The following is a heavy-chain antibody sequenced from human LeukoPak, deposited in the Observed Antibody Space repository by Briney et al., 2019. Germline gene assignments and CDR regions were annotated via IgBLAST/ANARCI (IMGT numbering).Heavy chain of an antibody. Sequence: SETLSLTCTVSGGSISSSSYYWGWIRQPPGKGLEWIGSIYYSGSTHYNPSLKSRVTISVDTSKNQFSLKLSSVTAADTAVYYCARQYCSSTSCYVPDWFDPWGQGTLVTVSS. D-gene: IGHD2-2*01. CDR1: GGSISSSSYY. CDR2: IYYSGST. J-gene: IGHJ5*02. CDR3: ARQYCSSTSCYVPDWFDP. V-gene: IGHV4-39*01.